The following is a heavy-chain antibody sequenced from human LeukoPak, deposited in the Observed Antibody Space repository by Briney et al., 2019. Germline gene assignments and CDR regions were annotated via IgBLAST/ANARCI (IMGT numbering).Heavy chain of an antibody. Sequence: SETLSLTCTVSGGSISSYYWSWIRQPPGKGLEWIGYIYYSGSTNYNPSLKSRDTISVDTSKNQFSLKLSSVIAADTAVYYCARSLVGATHFDYWGQGTLVTVSS. CDR3: ARSLVGATHFDY. D-gene: IGHD1-26*01. CDR2: IYYSGST. J-gene: IGHJ4*02. V-gene: IGHV4-59*01. CDR1: GGSISSYY.